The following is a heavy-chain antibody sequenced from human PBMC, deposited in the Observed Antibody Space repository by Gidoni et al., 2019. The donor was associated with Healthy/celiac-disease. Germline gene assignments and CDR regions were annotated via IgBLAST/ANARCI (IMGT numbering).Heavy chain of an antibody. D-gene: IGHD4-4*01. CDR3: ARSATVRWYYGMDV. Sequence: QVQLVESGGGVVQPGRSLSLSCAASGFTFSSYGMHWVRQAPGKGLEWVAVIWYDGSNKYYADSVKGRFTISRDNSKNTLYLQMNSLRAEDTAVYYCARSATVRWYYGMDVWGQGTTVTVSS. CDR1: GFTFSSYG. CDR2: IWYDGSNK. V-gene: IGHV3-33*01. J-gene: IGHJ6*02.